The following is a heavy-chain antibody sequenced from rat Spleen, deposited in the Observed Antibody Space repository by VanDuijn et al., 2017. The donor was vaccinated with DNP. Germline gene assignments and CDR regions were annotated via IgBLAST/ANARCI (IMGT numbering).Heavy chain of an antibody. CDR3: AKNSGYYFDY. J-gene: IGHJ2*01. V-gene: IGHV5-25*01. CDR1: GFTFSTFP. D-gene: IGHD4-3*01. CDR2: ITSGSDVT. Sequence: EVQLVESGGGLVQPGRSLKLSCAASGFTFSTFPMAWVRQAPTKGLEWVATITSGSDVTFYRDSVKGRFTISRDNAKSTLYLQMNSLKSEDTATYYCAKNSGYYFDYWGQGVMVTVSS.